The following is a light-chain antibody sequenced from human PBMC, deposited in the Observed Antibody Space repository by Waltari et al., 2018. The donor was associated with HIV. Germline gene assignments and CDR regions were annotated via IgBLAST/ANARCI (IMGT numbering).Light chain of an antibody. J-gene: IGLJ3*02. CDR3: AAWSDISNSWV. V-gene: IGLV1-44*01. CDR1: TSTPEFAA. Sequence: QSVLTQPPSASATPRQRVTISCSRSTSTPEFAAFYRYQQFPGAAPRLLLYDISHRPSGVPDRFSGSKSGTSASLAISTLQSEDEALYYCAAWSDISNSWVFGGGTRLTVL. CDR2: DIS.